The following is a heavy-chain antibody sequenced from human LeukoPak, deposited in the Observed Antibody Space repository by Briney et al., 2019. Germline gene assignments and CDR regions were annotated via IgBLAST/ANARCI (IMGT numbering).Heavy chain of an antibody. CDR3: ARDGDVVGATAWFDP. V-gene: IGHV1-69*04. CDR2: IIPILGIA. CDR1: GGTFSSYA. D-gene: IGHD1-26*01. Sequence: GASVKVSCKASGGTFSSYAISWVRQAPGQGLEWMGRIIPILGIANYAQKFQGRVTITADKSTSTAYMELSSLRSDDTAVYYCARDGDVVGATAWFDPWGQGTQVTVSS. J-gene: IGHJ5*02.